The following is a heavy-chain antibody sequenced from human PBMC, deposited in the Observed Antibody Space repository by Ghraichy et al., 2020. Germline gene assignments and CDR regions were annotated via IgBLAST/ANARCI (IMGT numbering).Heavy chain of an antibody. CDR3: AKGRLGHRSDPFHV. D-gene: IGHD1-14*01. J-gene: IGHJ3*01. CDR2: ISWNGASI. V-gene: IGHV3-9*01. CDR1: GFIFDDYA. Sequence: GGSLRLSCAASGFIFDDYAMHWVRQAPGKGLEWVSSISWNGASIAYADSVRGRFTVSRDNAKNSLYLHMNSLRAEDTALYYCAKGRLGHRSDPFHVWGQGTMVTVSS.